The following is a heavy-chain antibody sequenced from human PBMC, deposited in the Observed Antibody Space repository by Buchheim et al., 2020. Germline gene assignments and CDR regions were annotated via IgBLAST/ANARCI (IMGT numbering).Heavy chain of an antibody. D-gene: IGHD6-6*01. V-gene: IGHV4-31*03. CDR1: GGSISSGGYY. CDR2: IYYSGST. J-gene: IGHJ6*02. Sequence: QVQLQESGPGLVKPSQTLSLTCTVSGGSISSGGYYWSWIRQHPGKGLEWMGYIYYSGSTYYNPSLKIRVTISVDTSKNQFSLKLSSVTAADTAVYYCASSRVDHYSSSSEYYYYYGMDVWGQGTT. CDR3: ASSRVDHYSSSSEYYYYYGMDV.